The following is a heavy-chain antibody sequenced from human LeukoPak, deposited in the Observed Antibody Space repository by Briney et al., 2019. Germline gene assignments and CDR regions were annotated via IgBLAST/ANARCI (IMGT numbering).Heavy chain of an antibody. D-gene: IGHD2-15*01. Sequence: AGSLTLSCAASGFTFSYYGMTWVRQAPGQGLEWVSTISGSVGSTYYADSAKGRFTISRDNSQNTLDLQMHSLRAEDTAGYYCAKDLRWGRGVAASRIPVDIDYWGQGTLVTVSS. V-gene: IGHV3-23*01. J-gene: IGHJ4*02. CDR1: GFTFSYYG. CDR2: ISGSVGST. CDR3: AKDLRWGRGVAASRIPVDIDY.